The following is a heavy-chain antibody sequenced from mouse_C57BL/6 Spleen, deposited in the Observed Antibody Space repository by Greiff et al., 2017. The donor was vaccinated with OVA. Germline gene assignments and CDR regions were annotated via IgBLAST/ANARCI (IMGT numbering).Heavy chain of an antibody. J-gene: IGHJ1*03. V-gene: IGHV1-4*01. Sequence: QVQLQQSGAELARPGASVQMSCKASGYTFTSYTMHWVKQRPGQGLEWIGYINPSSGYTKYNQKFKDKATLTADKSSSTAYMQLSSLTSEDSAVYYGARSSYYYGSSYWYFDVWGTGTTVTVSS. CDR3: ARSSYYYGSSYWYFDV. CDR1: GYTFTSYT. D-gene: IGHD1-1*01. CDR2: INPSSGYT.